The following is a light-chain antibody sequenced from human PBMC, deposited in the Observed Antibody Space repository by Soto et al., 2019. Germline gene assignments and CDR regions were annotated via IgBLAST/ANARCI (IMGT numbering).Light chain of an antibody. Sequence: QAVVTQEPSLTVSPGGTVTLTCASSTGAVTSGHYPNRFQQKHGQAPRPLIYSTSNKHSWTPTRCSGSLLEGKAALTLSGVQPEDAADYYCLLYYAAAQPWVFGGGTKLTVL. V-gene: IGLV7-43*01. CDR2: STS. J-gene: IGLJ3*02. CDR1: TGAVTSGHY. CDR3: LLYYAAAQPWV.